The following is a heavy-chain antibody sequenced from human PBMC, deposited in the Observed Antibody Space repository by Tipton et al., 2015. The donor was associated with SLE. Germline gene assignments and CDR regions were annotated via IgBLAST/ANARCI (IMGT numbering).Heavy chain of an antibody. D-gene: IGHD1-26*01. J-gene: IGHJ2*01. CDR1: GGSFSGYY. Sequence: TLSLTCAVYGGSFSGYYWSWIRQPPGKGLEWIGCIYYSGSTYYNPSLKSRVTISVDTSKNQFSLKLSSVTAADTAVYYCARDSGARGWYFDLWGRGTLVTVSS. CDR2: IYYSGST. V-gene: IGHV4-34*01. CDR3: ARDSGARGWYFDL.